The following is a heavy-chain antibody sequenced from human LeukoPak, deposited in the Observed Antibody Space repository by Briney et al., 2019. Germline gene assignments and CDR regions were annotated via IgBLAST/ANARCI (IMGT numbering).Heavy chain of an antibody. CDR2: ISGSGGST. Sequence: GGSLRLSCAASGFTFSSYAMSWVRQAPGKGLEWVSAISGSGGSTYYADSVKGRFTISRDNAKNSLYLQMNSLRAEDTAVYYCARGDGIFDCWGQGTLVTVSS. D-gene: IGHD1-14*01. CDR3: ARGDGIFDC. J-gene: IGHJ4*02. V-gene: IGHV3-23*01. CDR1: GFTFSSYA.